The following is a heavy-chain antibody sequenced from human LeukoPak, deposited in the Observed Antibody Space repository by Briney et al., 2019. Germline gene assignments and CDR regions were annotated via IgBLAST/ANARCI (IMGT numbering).Heavy chain of an antibody. Sequence: PSETLSLTCAVYGGSFSGYYWSWLRQPPGKGLEWIGEINQSGSTNYNPSLKSRVTISVHTFQTQFSLKLSSVTAADTAVYYCGRVEVWFGAYSYYYYGLDVWGEGTTVTVSS. CDR3: GRVEVWFGAYSYYYYGLDV. D-gene: IGHD3-10*01. J-gene: IGHJ6*04. CDR2: INQSGST. CDR1: GGSFSGYY. V-gene: IGHV4-34*01.